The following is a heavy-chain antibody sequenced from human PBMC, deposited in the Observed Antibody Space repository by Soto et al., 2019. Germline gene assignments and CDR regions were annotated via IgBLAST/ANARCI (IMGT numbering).Heavy chain of an antibody. CDR2: ISSRSRTK. Sequence: GGSVRLSCGASGLTFSSYSTNWVRLAPGNGREWVSYISSRSRTKYYVDSVNGRFTISRDHAKNSLYLQKNSLRAEHKAVYYCARAGGYSIIIPNPRAYEMDVWGQGTKGTVSS. CDR1: GLTFSSYS. V-gene: IGHV3-48*01. CDR3: ARAGGYSIIIPNPRAYEMDV. D-gene: IGHD6-13*01. J-gene: IGHJ6*02.